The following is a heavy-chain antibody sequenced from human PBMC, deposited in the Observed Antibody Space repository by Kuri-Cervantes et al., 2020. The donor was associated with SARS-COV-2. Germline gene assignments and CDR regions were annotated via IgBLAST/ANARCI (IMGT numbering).Heavy chain of an antibody. CDR3: ARGLYCSSTSCYRKTDYYYYMDV. V-gene: IGHV3-21*01. J-gene: IGHJ6*03. CDR1: GFTFSSYS. CDR2: ISSSSSYI. Sequence: GGSLRLSCAASGFTFSSYSVNWVRQAPGKGLEWVSSISSSSSYIYYADSVKGRFTISRDNAKSSLYLQMNSLRAEDTAVYYCARGLYCSSTSCYRKTDYYYYMDVWGKGTTVTVSS. D-gene: IGHD2-2*01.